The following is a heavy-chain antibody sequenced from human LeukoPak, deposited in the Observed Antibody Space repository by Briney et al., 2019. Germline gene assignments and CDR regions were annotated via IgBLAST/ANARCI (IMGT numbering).Heavy chain of an antibody. CDR3: ARGFNSGSQPFDY. D-gene: IGHD1-26*01. V-gene: IGHV3-66*02. Sequence: PGGSLRLSCAASGFTVSSNYMSWVRQAPGKGLEWVSAIYGGGSTYYADPVKGRFTISRDNSKNTLYLQMSSLTAEDTAVYYCARGFNSGSQPFDYWGQGTLVTVSS. J-gene: IGHJ4*02. CDR1: GFTVSSNY. CDR2: IYGGGST.